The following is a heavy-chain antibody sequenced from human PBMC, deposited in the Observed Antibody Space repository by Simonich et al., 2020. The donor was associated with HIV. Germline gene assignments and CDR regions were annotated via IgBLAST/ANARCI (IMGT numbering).Heavy chain of an antibody. V-gene: IGHV4-39*07. Sequence: QLQLQESGPGLVKPSETLSLTCTVSGGSISSSIYYWGWIRQPPGKGLEWIGEINNGESTNSTPSLKSRVNISVDTSKNQFSLKLSSVTAADTAVYYCAREKIGYYDSSVGHWFDPWGQGTLVTVSS. CDR3: AREKIGYYDSSVGHWFDP. D-gene: IGHD3-22*01. CDR2: INNGEST. CDR1: GGSISSSIYY. J-gene: IGHJ5*02.